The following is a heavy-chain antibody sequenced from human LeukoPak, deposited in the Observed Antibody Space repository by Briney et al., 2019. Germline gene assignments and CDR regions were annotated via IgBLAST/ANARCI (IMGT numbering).Heavy chain of an antibody. Sequence: PGGSLRLSCAASGFTFSSYSMNWVRQAPGKGLEWVSYISSSSSTIYYADSVKGRFTISRDNAKNSLYLQMNSLRAEDTAVYYCASSGFRNLYWFDPWGQGTLVTVSS. V-gene: IGHV3-48*01. D-gene: IGHD3-10*01. CDR3: ASSGFRNLYWFDP. CDR1: GFTFSSYS. CDR2: ISSSSSTI. J-gene: IGHJ5*02.